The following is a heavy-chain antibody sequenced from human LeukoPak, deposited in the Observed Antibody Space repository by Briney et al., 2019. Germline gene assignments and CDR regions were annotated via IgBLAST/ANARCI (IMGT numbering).Heavy chain of an antibody. CDR2: VRDKAYTYAT. CDR3: MSYYGSGKDY. Sequence: GGSLRLSCAASGFTFSECAMTWVRQAPGKGLEWVGRVRDKAYTYATAYAASVKGRFTVSRDDSKNTAYLQMNSLKTEDTAVYYCMSYYGSGKDYWGQGTLVTVSP. J-gene: IGHJ4*02. D-gene: IGHD3-10*01. CDR1: GFTFSECA. V-gene: IGHV3-73*01.